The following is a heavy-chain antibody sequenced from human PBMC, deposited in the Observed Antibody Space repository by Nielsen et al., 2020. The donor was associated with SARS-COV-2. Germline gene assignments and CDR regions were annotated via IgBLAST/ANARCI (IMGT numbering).Heavy chain of an antibody. CDR2: IYSGGSST. CDR1: GFTFSSYA. Sequence: GGSLRLSCAASGFTFSSYAMSWVRQAPGKGLEWVSVIYSGGSSTYYADSVKGRFTISRDNSKNTLYLQMNSLRTEDTAVYYCAKGSGAARPYYFDSWGQGTLVTVSS. CDR3: AKGSGAARPYYFDS. D-gene: IGHD1-26*01. J-gene: IGHJ4*02. V-gene: IGHV3-23*03.